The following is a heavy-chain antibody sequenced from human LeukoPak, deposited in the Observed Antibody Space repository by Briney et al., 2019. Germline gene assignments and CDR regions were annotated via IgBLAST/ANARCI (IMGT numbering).Heavy chain of an antibody. CDR3: AKDSGYYFDY. V-gene: IGHV3-9*01. Sequence: PAGSLRLSCAASGFTFDYYAMHWVRQAPGKGLEWVSAISWNRGSIDYADSVKGRFTISRDNAKNSLYLQMNSLRAEDTALYYCAKDSGYYFDYWGQGTLVTVSS. CDR1: GFTFDYYA. J-gene: IGHJ4*02. CDR2: ISWNRGSI.